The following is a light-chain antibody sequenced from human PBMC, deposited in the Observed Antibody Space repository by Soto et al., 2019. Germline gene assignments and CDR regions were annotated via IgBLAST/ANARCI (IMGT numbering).Light chain of an antibody. CDR1: QDISSW. V-gene: IGKV1-12*01. J-gene: IGKJ3*01. Sequence: DIQMTQSPSSVSASVGDRVTITCRASQDISSWLAWYRQKPGKAPELLIFAASRLQRGVPSRFIGSGSGTDFTLTISSLQPDDFATYYCQQANSVPRTFGPGTKVDIK. CDR3: QQANSVPRT. CDR2: AAS.